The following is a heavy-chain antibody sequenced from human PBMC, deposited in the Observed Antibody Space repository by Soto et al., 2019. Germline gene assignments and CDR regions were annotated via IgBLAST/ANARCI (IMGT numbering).Heavy chain of an antibody. Sequence: ASVQVSCKASGYTFTSYAMHWVRQAPGQRLEWMGWINAGNGNTKYSQKFQGRVTITRDTSASTAYMELSSLRSEDTAVYYCARRQAGDYGHWFDSWGQGILVTVSS. D-gene: IGHD4-17*01. J-gene: IGHJ5*01. CDR3: ARRQAGDYGHWFDS. CDR2: INAGNGNT. CDR1: GYTFTSYA. V-gene: IGHV1-3*01.